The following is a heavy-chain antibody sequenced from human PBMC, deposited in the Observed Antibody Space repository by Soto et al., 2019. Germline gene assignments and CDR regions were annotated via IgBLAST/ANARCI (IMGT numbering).Heavy chain of an antibody. V-gene: IGHV1-2*02. Sequence: ASVKVSCKASGYTFTAYSMHWVRQAPGQGLEWMGWINPNSGDTIYAQKFQGRVTLTTDTSRNQFSLKLSSVTAADSAVFYCATGGGAAPGTWGQGTLVTVSS. CDR2: INPNSGDT. D-gene: IGHD6-13*01. J-gene: IGHJ4*02. CDR3: ATGGGAAPGT. CDR1: GYTFTAYS.